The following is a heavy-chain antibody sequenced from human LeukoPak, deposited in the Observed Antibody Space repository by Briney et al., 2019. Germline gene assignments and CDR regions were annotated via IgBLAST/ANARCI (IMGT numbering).Heavy chain of an antibody. J-gene: IGHJ4*02. CDR2: IYYSGST. V-gene: IGHV4-59*01. Sequence: SETLSLTCTVSGGSISSYYWSWIRQPPGKGLEWIGYIYYSGSTNYNPSLKSRVTISVDTSKNQFSLKLSSVTAADTAVYYCARAGGVLGYFDSWGQGALVTVSS. CDR3: ARAGGVLGYFDS. CDR1: GGSISSYY. D-gene: IGHD3-10*01.